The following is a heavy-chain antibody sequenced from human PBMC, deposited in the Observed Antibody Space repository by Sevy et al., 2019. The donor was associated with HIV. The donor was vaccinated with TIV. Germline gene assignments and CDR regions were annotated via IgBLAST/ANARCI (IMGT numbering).Heavy chain of an antibody. CDR1: GFTFDDYA. V-gene: IGHV3-23*01. CDR3: AKDGSRIWNRHNWFDS. J-gene: IGHJ5*01. CDR2: IRGTGET. D-gene: IGHD3-3*01. Sequence: GGSLRLSCAASGFTFDDYALSWVRQAPGMGLEWVSSIRGTGETYYTDSVKGRFPASRDNSKTTMFLQMIGLRAEDTAVYYCAKDGSRIWNRHNWFDSWGQGTLVTVSS.